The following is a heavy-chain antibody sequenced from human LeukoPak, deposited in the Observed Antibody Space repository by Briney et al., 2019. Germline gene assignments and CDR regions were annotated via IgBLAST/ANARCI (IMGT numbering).Heavy chain of an antibody. V-gene: IGHV4-30-4*01. CDR2: IYYSGST. J-gene: IGHJ5*02. Sequence: SQTLSLTCTVSGGSISSGDYYWSWIRQPPGKGLEWIGYIYYSGSTYYNPSLKSRVTISVDTSKNQFSLTLSSVTAADTAVYYCAQYNWNYSWFDPWGQGTLVTVSS. CDR1: GGSISSGDYY. CDR3: AQYNWNYSWFDP. D-gene: IGHD1-7*01.